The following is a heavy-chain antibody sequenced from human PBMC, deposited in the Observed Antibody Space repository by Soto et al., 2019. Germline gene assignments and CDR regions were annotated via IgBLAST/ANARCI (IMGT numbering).Heavy chain of an antibody. CDR2: IDDTGST. CDR3: AGCVMARLFMGANYSGMDV. Sequence: SETLYLACTVSGDSISSSDWNWIRQAPGKGLEWIGYIDDTGSTNYNPSLKSRVTLSVDPSNNQYSLKLSSVTAADTAGDCGAGCVMARLFMGANYSGMDVWGKGTTVTVSS. J-gene: IGHJ6*04. V-gene: IGHV4-59*01. CDR1: GDSISSSD. D-gene: IGHD3-22*01.